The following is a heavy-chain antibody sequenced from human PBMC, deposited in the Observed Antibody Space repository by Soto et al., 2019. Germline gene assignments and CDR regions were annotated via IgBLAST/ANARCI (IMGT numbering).Heavy chain of an antibody. CDR3: ARALLRSPTWFDP. CDR1: GFTFSSYS. CDR2: ISSSSSYI. J-gene: IGHJ5*02. V-gene: IGHV3-21*01. Sequence: PGGSLRLSCAASGFTFSSYSMNWVRQAPGKGLEWVSSISSSSSYIYYADSVKGRFTISRDNAKNSLYLQMNSLRAEDTAVYYCARALLRSPTWFDPWGQGTLVTVSS.